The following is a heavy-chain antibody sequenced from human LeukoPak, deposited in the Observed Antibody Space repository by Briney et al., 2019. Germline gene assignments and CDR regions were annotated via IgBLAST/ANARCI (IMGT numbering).Heavy chain of an antibody. CDR3: ARDFWSGHPGY. J-gene: IGHJ4*02. CDR1: GGSISSHY. D-gene: IGHD3-3*01. Sequence: PSETLSLTCTVSGGSISSHYWSWIRQPAGKGLEYIGRVYPTGNSNYNPSLKSRLTISIDTSKNQFSVKLSSVTAADTAVYYCARDFWSGHPGYWGQGTLVTVSS. CDR2: VYPTGNS. V-gene: IGHV4-4*07.